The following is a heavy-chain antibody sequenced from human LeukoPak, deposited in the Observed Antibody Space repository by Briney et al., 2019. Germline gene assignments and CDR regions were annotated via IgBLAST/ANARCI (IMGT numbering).Heavy chain of an antibody. CDR3: ASYYGINWVIVY. D-gene: IGHD4-17*01. Sequence: GGSLRLSCEGSGFSFSEYWMSWVRQAPGKGLEWVASVKQGGREKYYVDSVKGRFDISRDDAKNSLYLQMNTLRSDDTALYYCASYYGINWVIVYWGQGTLVTVSS. CDR2: VKQGGREK. J-gene: IGHJ4*02. CDR1: GFSFSEYW. V-gene: IGHV3-7*01.